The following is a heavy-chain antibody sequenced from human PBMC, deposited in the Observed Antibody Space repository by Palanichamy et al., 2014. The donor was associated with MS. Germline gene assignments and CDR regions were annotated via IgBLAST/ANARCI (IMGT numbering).Heavy chain of an antibody. CDR3: GAGRGYYYYGMDV. Sequence: EVQLLESGGGLVQPGGSLRLSCAASGFTFSSYAMSWVRQAPGKGLEWVSAISGSGGSTYYADSVKGRFTISRDNSKNTLYLQMNSLRAEDTAVYYCGAGRGYYYYGMDVWGQGTTVTVSS. V-gene: IGHV3-23*01. CDR1: GFTFSSYA. CDR2: ISGSGGST. J-gene: IGHJ6*02.